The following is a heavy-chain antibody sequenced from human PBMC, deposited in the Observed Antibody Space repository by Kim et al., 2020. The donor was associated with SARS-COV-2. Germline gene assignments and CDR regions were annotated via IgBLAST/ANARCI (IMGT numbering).Heavy chain of an antibody. CDR2: ISSSSSHI. D-gene: IGHD2-2*01. CDR3: ARDPCSSTCGMDV. V-gene: IGHV3-21*01. J-gene: IGHJ6*02. Sequence: GRSLRLSCAASGFTFSSYSMNWVRQAPGKGLEWVSSISSSSSHIYYADSVKGRFTISRDNAKNSLYLQMNSLRAEDTAVYYCARDPCSSTCGMDVWGQGTTVTVSS. CDR1: GFTFSSYS.